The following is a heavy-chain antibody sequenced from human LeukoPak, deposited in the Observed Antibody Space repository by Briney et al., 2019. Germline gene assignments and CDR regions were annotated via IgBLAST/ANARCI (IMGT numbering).Heavy chain of an antibody. CDR2: INSDGSST. CDR1: GFTFSSYW. J-gene: IGHJ4*02. V-gene: IGHV3-74*01. D-gene: IGHD3-22*01. Sequence: GGSLRLSCAASGFTFSSYWMHWVRQAPGKGLVWVSRINSDGSSTSYADSVKGRFTISRDNAKNTLYLQMNSLRAEDTAVYYCARGSRHDSSGLPRGYWGQGTLVTVSS. CDR3: ARGSRHDSSGLPRGY.